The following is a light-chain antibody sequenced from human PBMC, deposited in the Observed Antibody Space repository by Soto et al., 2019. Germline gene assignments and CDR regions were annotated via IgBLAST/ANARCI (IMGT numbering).Light chain of an antibody. V-gene: IGKV3-11*01. Sequence: EIVLTQSPATLSLSPGEIATLSCRASQSVSSYLAWYQQKPGQAPRLLIYDASNRATGIPARFSGSGSGTDFTLTISSLEPEDFAVYYCQQRSNWLITFGGGTKVEIK. CDR3: QQRSNWLIT. CDR2: DAS. CDR1: QSVSSY. J-gene: IGKJ4*01.